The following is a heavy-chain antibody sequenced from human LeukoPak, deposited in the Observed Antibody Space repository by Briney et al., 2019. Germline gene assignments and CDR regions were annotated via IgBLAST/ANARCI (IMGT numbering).Heavy chain of an antibody. CDR2: IYYSGST. D-gene: IGHD2-15*01. Sequence: SQTLSLTCTVSGGSISSGGYYWSWNRQHPGKGLEWIGYIYYSGSTYYNPSLKSRVTISVDTSKNQFSLKLSSVTAADTAVYYCARGRYCSGGSCYSEVDYWGQGTLVTVSS. V-gene: IGHV4-31*03. J-gene: IGHJ4*02. CDR1: GGSISSGGYY. CDR3: ARGRYCSGGSCYSEVDY.